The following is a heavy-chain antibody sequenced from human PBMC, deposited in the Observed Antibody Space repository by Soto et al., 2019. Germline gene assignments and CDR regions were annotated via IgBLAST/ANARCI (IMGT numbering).Heavy chain of an antibody. CDR3: AREKSGYYDY. V-gene: IGHV1-8*01. CDR2: MNPNSGNT. J-gene: IGHJ4*02. D-gene: IGHD3-3*01. CDR1: GYTFTSYD. Sequence: QVQLVQSWAEVKEPGASVKVSCKASGYTFTSYDIDWVRQATGQGREWMRWMNPNSGNTGYAQKFQGRVTMTRNTSISTAYMELSSPRSEDTAVYYCAREKSGYYDYWGQGSLVTVSS.